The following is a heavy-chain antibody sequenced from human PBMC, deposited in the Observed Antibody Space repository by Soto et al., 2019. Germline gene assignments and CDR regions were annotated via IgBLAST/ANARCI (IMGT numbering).Heavy chain of an antibody. Sequence: QLQLQESGPGLVKPSETLSLTCTVSGGSISSSSYYWGWIRQPPGKGLEWIGSSYYSWSSYYNPSLKSRVTISVDTSKNQFSLKLSSVTAADTAVYYCARHTPAISISDHWGQGTLVTVSS. J-gene: IGHJ4*02. D-gene: IGHD2-15*01. CDR2: SYYSWSS. CDR3: ARHTPAISISDH. V-gene: IGHV4-39*01. CDR1: GGSISSSSYY.